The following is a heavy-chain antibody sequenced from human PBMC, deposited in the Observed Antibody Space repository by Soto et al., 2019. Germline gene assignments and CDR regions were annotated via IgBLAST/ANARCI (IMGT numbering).Heavy chain of an antibody. D-gene: IGHD2-2*01. CDR1: GFTFSSYA. V-gene: IGHV3-30-3*01. CDR2: ISYDGSNK. J-gene: IGHJ3*02. CDR3: ARVAVPAAMNAFDI. Sequence: GGSLRLSCAASGFTFSSYAMHWVRQAPGKGLEWVAVISYDGSNKYYADSVKGRFTISRDNSKNTLYLQMNSLRAEDTAVYYCARVAVPAAMNAFDIWGQGTMVTVSS.